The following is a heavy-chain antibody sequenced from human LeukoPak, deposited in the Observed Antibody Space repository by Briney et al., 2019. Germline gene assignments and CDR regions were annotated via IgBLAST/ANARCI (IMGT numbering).Heavy chain of an antibody. CDR2: IWYDGSKK. J-gene: IGHJ4*02. CDR3: ARSMPLSGYSGYDADY. V-gene: IGHV3-33*01. Sequence: GGSLRLSCAASGFTFSVYGMHWVRQAPGKGLGWLAVIWYDGSKKQYADSVKGRFTISSDNSKNTLYLQMNSLRADDTAIYYCARSMPLSGYSGYDADYWGQGTLVTVSS. D-gene: IGHD5-12*01. CDR1: GFTFSVYG.